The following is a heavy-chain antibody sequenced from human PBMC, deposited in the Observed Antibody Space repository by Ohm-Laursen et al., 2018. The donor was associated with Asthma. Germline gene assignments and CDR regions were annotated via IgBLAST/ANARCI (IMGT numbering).Heavy chain of an antibody. CDR1: GGSISSYY. V-gene: IGHV4-59*07. J-gene: IGHJ4*02. CDR3: ASQDGPNGVGYFDY. D-gene: IGHD5-24*01. Sequence: SDTLSLTCTVSGGSISSYYWSWIRQPPGKGLEWIGYIYYSGSTNYNPSLKSRATISVDTSKNQFSLKLSSVTAADTAVYYCASQDGPNGVGYFDYWGQGTLVTVSS. CDR2: IYYSGST.